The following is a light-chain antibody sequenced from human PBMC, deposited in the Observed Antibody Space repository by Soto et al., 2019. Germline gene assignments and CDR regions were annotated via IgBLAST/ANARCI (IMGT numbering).Light chain of an antibody. CDR3: SSYTTVFTYV. Sequence: QSALTQPASVSGSPGQSITVSCTGTSSDVGLYDYVSWFQQHPGKSPKLIIYEVSHRPSGVSSRFSGSKSGNTASLTISGLQTEDEADYYCSSYTTVFTYVFGTGTKVTGL. CDR1: SSDVGLYDY. J-gene: IGLJ1*01. V-gene: IGLV2-14*01. CDR2: EVS.